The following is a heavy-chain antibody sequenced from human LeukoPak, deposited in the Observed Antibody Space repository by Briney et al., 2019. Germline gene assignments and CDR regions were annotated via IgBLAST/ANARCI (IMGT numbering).Heavy chain of an antibody. CDR2: IYYSGST. V-gene: IGHV4-39*07. CDR3: ARRDDSSGYHKIFDY. Sequence: SETLSLTCTVSGGSISSSSYYWGWIRQPPGKGLEWIGSIYYSGSTCYNPSLKSRVTISVDTSKNQFSLNLSSVTAADTAVYYCARRDDSSGYHKIFDYWGQGTLVTVSS. D-gene: IGHD3-22*01. CDR1: GGSISSSSYY. J-gene: IGHJ4*02.